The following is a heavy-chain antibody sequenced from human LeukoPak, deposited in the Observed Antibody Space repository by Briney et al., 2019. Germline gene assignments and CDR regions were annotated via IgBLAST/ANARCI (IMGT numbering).Heavy chain of an antibody. D-gene: IGHD6-13*01. Sequence: ASVKVSCKASGYTFTSYDINWVRQAPGQGLEWMGWMNPNSGNTGYAQKFQGRVTMTRNTSISTAYMELSSLRSEDTAVYYCARAPSRIAAAGNYYYYYMDVWGKGTTVTVSS. CDR3: ARAPSRIAAAGNYYYYYMDV. CDR1: GYTFTSYD. J-gene: IGHJ6*03. V-gene: IGHV1-8*01. CDR2: MNPNSGNT.